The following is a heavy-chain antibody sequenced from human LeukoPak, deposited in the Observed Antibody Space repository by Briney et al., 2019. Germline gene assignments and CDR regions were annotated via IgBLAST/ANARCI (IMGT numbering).Heavy chain of an antibody. D-gene: IGHD6-6*01. Sequence: GGSLRLSCAASGFTFDDYAMHWVRQAPGKGLEWVSGISWNSGSIGYADSVKDRFTISRDNAKNSLYLQMNSLRAEDTALYYCAEAAAYSSSYFDYWGQGTLVTVSS. J-gene: IGHJ4*02. V-gene: IGHV3-9*01. CDR3: AEAAAYSSSYFDY. CDR1: GFTFDDYA. CDR2: ISWNSGSI.